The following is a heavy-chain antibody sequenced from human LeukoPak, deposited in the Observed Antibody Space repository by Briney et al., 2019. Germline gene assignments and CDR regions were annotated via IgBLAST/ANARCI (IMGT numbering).Heavy chain of an antibody. CDR2: IYTSGST. CDR3: ARDHGGWYFSWFDP. V-gene: IGHV4-4*07. D-gene: IGHD6-19*01. J-gene: IGHJ5*02. CDR1: GGSISSYY. Sequence: PSETLSLPCTVSGGSISSYYWSCLRQPAGKGLEWIGRIYTSGSTNYNPSLKSRVTISVDKSKNQFSLKLSSVTAADTAVYYCARDHGGWYFSWFDPWGQGTLVTVSS.